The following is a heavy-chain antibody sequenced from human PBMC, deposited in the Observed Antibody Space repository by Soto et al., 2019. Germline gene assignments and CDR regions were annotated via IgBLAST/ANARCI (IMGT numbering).Heavy chain of an antibody. CDR1: GFTFSSYA. CDR2: IRSKANNYAT. CDR3: TRHCADY. V-gene: IGHV3-73*01. Sequence: GGSLRLSCAASGFTFSSYAMSWVRQAPGKGLEWVGRIRSKANNYATTYAASVEGRFTISRDDSKNTAYLQMNSLKTEDTAVYFCTRHCADYLGQGTLVTVSS. J-gene: IGHJ4*02.